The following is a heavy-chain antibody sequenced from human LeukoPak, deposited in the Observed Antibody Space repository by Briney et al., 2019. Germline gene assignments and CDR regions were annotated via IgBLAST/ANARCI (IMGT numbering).Heavy chain of an antibody. V-gene: IGHV3-21*05. D-gene: IGHD3-10*01. Sequence: GRSLRLSCAASGFTFSSCSMNWVRQAPGKWLEWVSYISSSSSYIYYADSVKGRFTISRDNAKNSLYLQMNSLRAEDTAVYYCAKDVGYYGSGTYYIEYWGQGTLVTVSS. J-gene: IGHJ4*02. CDR3: AKDVGYYGSGTYYIEY. CDR1: GFTFSSCS. CDR2: ISSSSSYI.